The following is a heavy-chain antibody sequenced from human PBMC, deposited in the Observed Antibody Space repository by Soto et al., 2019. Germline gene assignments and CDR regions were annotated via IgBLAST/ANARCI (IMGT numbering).Heavy chain of an antibody. J-gene: IGHJ4*02. Sequence: QVRLVQSGAELKKPGASVKVSCKASGNPFISYAISWARQAPGQGLEWMGRFSVYNGNTIYAQKFHDRLTVTTDTSTTTAYMELRSLTSDDTAVYYCVWSCTGGSCSDYWGQGTLVTVSS. V-gene: IGHV1-18*04. CDR1: GNPFISYA. CDR2: FSVYNGNT. CDR3: VWSCTGGSCSDY. D-gene: IGHD2-15*01.